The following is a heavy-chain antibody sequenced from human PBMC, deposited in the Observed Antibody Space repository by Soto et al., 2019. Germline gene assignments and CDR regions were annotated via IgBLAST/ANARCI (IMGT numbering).Heavy chain of an antibody. D-gene: IGHD6-19*01. CDR2: MNPNSGNT. J-gene: IGHJ6*02. CDR3: ARLLVGWLGPYYYYYGMDV. V-gene: IGHV1-8*01. Sequence: ASVKVSCKASGYTFTSYDINWVRQATGQGLEWMGWMNPNSGNTGYAQKFQGRVTMTRNTSISTAYMELSSLRSEDKAVYYCARLLVGWLGPYYYYYGMDVWGQGTTVTVSS. CDR1: GYTFTSYD.